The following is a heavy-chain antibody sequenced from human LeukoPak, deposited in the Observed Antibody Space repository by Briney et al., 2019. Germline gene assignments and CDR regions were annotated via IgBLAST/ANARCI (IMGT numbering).Heavy chain of an antibody. CDR3: ARGHITMVQGVNRHRGWFHWFDP. D-gene: IGHD3-10*01. Sequence: PSETLSLTCTVSGGSISSGSYYWSWIRQPAGKGLEWIGRIYTSGSTNYNPSLKSRVTISVDTSKNQFSLKLSSVTAADTAVYYCARGHITMVQGVNRHRGWFHWFDPWGQGTLVTVSS. CDR1: GGSISSGSYY. V-gene: IGHV4-61*02. CDR2: IYTSGST. J-gene: IGHJ5*02.